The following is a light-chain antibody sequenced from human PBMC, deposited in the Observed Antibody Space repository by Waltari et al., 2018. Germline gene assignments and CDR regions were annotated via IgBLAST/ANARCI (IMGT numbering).Light chain of an antibody. J-gene: IGLJ3*02. CDR1: SFNIGNNF. CDR3: GTWDSRLSAWV. Sequence: QSVLTQPPSVSAAPGQKVSISCSGSSFNIGNNFISWYQQFPRTAPKLLIYEKNKRPSWIPDRVSGSKAGPSATLDITGLQTGDEADYYCGTWDSRLSAWVFGGGTKLTV. CDR2: EKN. V-gene: IGLV1-51*02.